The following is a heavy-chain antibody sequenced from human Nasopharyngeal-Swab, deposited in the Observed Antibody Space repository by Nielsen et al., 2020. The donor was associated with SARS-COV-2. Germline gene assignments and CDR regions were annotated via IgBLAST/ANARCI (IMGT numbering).Heavy chain of an antibody. J-gene: IGHJ4*02. Sequence: GGSLRLSCTASGFTFGDYAMSWFRQAPGKGLEWVGFIRSKAYGGTTECAASVKGRFTISRDDSKSIAYLQMNSLKTEDTAVYYCTREQPDYYDSSGYYPIPFDSWGQGTLVTVSS. D-gene: IGHD3-22*01. CDR3: TREQPDYYDSSGYYPIPFDS. V-gene: IGHV3-49*03. CDR1: GFTFGDYA. CDR2: IRSKAYGGTT.